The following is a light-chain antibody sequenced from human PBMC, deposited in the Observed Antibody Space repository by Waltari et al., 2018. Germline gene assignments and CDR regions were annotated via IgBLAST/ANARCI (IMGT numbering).Light chain of an antibody. CDR3: QQYYRTPFT. Sequence: DIVMTQYPDSMSVSLGERATINCKSSLSILHSSENKNYLGWYQQTSGQSPKLLIYGASTRESGVPDRFSGSGAGTDFTLTISSLQAEDVAVYYCQQYYRTPFTFGPGTKVDIK. CDR1: LSILHSSENKNY. V-gene: IGKV4-1*01. CDR2: GAS. J-gene: IGKJ3*01.